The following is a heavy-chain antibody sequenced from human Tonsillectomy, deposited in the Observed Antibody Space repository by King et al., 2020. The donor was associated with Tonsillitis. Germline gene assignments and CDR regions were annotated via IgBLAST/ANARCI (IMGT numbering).Heavy chain of an antibody. D-gene: IGHD3-22*01. CDR1: GFTFGSYA. CDR2: ISGSGGRT. J-gene: IGHJ4*02. Sequence: VQLVESGGGLIQPGGSLRLSCAASGFTFGSYAMSWVRQAPGKGLEWVSDISGSGGRTSYADSVKGRFTIARDNFKNTLYVRMNSLRAEDTAVYFCAKSLTDGSGYPLDNWGQGTLVTVSS. CDR3: AKSLTDGSGYPLDN. V-gene: IGHV3-23*04.